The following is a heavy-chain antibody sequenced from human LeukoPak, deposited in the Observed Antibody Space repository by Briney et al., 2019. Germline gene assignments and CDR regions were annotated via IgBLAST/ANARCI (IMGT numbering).Heavy chain of an antibody. CDR1: GGSISSYY. CDR2: IYYSGST. D-gene: IGHD6-19*01. CDR3: ARGGAVAGTKNPYLDY. V-gene: IGHV4-59*01. Sequence: SETLSLNCTVSGGSISSYYWSWIRQPPGKGLEWIGYIYYSGSTNYNPSLKSRVTISVDTSKNQFSLKLSSVTAADTAVYYCARGGAVAGTKNPYLDYWGQGTLVTVSS. J-gene: IGHJ4*02.